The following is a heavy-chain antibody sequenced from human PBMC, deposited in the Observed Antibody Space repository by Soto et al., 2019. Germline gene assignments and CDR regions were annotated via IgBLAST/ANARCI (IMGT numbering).Heavy chain of an antibody. Sequence: ESLKISCAASGFTFSSHSMNWVRQAPGKGLEWVSYISSSSSTIYYADSVKGRFTISRDNAKNSLYLQMNSLRAEDTAVYYCEPVTIDSSGWPLFDYWGQGTLVTVSS. CDR2: ISSSSSTI. J-gene: IGHJ4*02. CDR1: GFTFSSHS. D-gene: IGHD6-19*01. CDR3: EPVTIDSSGWPLFDY. V-gene: IGHV3-48*01.